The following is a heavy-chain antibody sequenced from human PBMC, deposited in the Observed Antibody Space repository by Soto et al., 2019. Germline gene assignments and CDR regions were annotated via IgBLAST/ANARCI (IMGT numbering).Heavy chain of an antibody. CDR1: GYSFTSYW. CDR2: IYPGDSDT. V-gene: IGHV5-51*01. Sequence: GESLKISCKGSGYSFTSYWIGWVRQMPGKGLGWMGIIYPGDSDTRYSPSFQGQVTISADKSISTAYLQWSSLKASDTAMYYCARNGGATMVRGYYYYMDVWGKGTTVTVSS. D-gene: IGHD3-10*01. J-gene: IGHJ6*03. CDR3: ARNGGATMVRGYYYYMDV.